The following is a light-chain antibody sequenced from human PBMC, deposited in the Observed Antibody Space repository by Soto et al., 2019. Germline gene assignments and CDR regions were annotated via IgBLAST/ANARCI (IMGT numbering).Light chain of an antibody. CDR2: AAS. Sequence: IQMTQSPSSLSASPGDRVTITCRASVGISNHVAWYQQKPGKVPRLLIHAASTLQSGVSSRFSGSGFGTDFTLTINSLHPEDVATYYCQKYDSLPLTFGGGTKVEIK. V-gene: IGKV1-27*01. J-gene: IGKJ4*01. CDR1: VGISNH. CDR3: QKYDSLPLT.